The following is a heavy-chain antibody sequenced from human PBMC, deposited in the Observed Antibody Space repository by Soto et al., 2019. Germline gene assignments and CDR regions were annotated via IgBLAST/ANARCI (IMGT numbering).Heavy chain of an antibody. Sequence: LSLTCTVSGGSISSNYWTWIRQPPGKGLEWIGYVYNSGSTNYNPSLKSRVTISEDTSKSQFSLKVNSMTVADTAVYYCARYRREAVAGYTLDNWGQGILVTVSS. CDR1: GGSISSNY. J-gene: IGHJ4*02. CDR2: VYNSGST. V-gene: IGHV4-59*01. D-gene: IGHD6-13*01. CDR3: ARYRREAVAGYTLDN.